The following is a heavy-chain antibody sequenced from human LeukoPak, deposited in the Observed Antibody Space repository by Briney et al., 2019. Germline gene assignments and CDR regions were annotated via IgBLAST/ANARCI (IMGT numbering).Heavy chain of an antibody. V-gene: IGHV3-23*01. CDR1: GFTFSSYV. CDR2: ISGRGEST. J-gene: IGHJ4*02. CDR3: ARDCAVAAPEMIDY. Sequence: GGSLRLSCAASGFTFSSYVMSWVRQVPGKGLEWVSCISGRGESTHFADSAKGRFTISRDNSKNTLSLQMNSLRAEDTAVYYCARDCAVAAPEMIDYWGQGTLVTVSS. D-gene: IGHD6-19*01.